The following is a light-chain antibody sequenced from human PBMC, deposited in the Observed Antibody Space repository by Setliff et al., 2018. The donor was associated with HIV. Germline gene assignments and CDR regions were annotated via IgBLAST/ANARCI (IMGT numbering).Light chain of an antibody. J-gene: IGLJ3*02. CDR3: CSYAGSSAPVV. CDR1: GNDVGRYNL. V-gene: IGLV2-23*02. Sequence: QSALAQPASVSGSPGQAVTISCTGTGNDVGRYNLVSWYQQYPGKAPKVIIYEVIKRPSGVSSRFSGSKSGNTASLTISGLQAEDEADFYCCSYAGSSAPVVFGGGTKVTVL. CDR2: EVI.